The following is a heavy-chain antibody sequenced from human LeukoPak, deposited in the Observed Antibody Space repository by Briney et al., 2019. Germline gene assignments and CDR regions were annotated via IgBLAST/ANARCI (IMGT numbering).Heavy chain of an antibody. J-gene: IGHJ5*02. Sequence: GGSLKLSCAASGFTFSGSATHWVRQASGEGLEWVGRIRTKGKSYATEYAAPVKGRFIISRDDLKNTAYLQMNSLKIEDTAVYYCTRTTVTMADWFDPWGQGTLVTVSS. V-gene: IGHV3-73*01. CDR3: TRTTVTMADWFDP. D-gene: IGHD4-17*01. CDR2: IRTKGKSYAT. CDR1: GFTFSGSA.